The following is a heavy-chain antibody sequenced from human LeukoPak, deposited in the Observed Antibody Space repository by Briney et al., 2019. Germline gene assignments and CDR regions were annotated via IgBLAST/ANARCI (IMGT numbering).Heavy chain of an antibody. CDR2: IYYSGST. V-gene: IGHV4-59*11. CDR1: GGSISSHN. D-gene: IGHD3-22*01. CDR3: ARVGHYYDSSGYYP. Sequence: PSETLSLTCSVSGGSISSHNWSRIRQPPGKGLEWIGYIYYSGSTNYNPSLKSRVTISVDTSKNQFSLKLSSVTAADTAVYYCARVGHYYDSSGYYPWGQGTLVTVSS. J-gene: IGHJ5*02.